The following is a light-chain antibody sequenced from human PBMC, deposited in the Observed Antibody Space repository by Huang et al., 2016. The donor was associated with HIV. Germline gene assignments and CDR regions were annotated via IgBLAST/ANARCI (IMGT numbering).Light chain of an antibody. CDR3: QQSYSMPIT. CDR1: QPINTY. CDR2: DSS. Sequence: DIQVTQYPSSLSASVGDRVTITCRASQPINTYLNWYRQKPGKAPKLLIYDSSTLQSGVPSRFSGSGSGTDFTLTISSLQPEDFATYYCQQSYSMPITFGLGTRLEI. J-gene: IGKJ5*01. V-gene: IGKV1-39*01.